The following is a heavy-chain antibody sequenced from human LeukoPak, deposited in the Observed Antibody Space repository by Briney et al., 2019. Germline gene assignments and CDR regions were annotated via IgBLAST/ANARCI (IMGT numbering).Heavy chain of an antibody. J-gene: IGHJ4*02. CDR3: SRENGAFSPFGY. D-gene: IGHD2-8*01. CDR2: ISLTGLT. Sequence: PGGSLRLSCAASGFTFSAYAMSWVRQPPGQGLEWIGEISLTGLTHYNPSLESRVTVSPDKSKNQLSLNLTSVTAADTAVYYCSRENGAFSPFGYWGQGTLVTVLS. CDR1: GFTFSAYA. V-gene: IGHV4-4*02.